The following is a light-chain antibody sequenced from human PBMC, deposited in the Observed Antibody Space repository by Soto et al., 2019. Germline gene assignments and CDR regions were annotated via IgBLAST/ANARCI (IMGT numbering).Light chain of an antibody. Sequence: QAVVTQEPSLTVSPGGTVTLTCGSSTGAVTSGHYPYWFQQKPGQAPRTLVYDTSKKHSWTPARFSGSLLGGKAALTLSGVQPEDEAVYYCLLYSGGVLHWVFGGGTKLTVL. CDR2: DTS. CDR1: TGAVTSGHY. J-gene: IGLJ3*02. V-gene: IGLV7-46*01. CDR3: LLYSGGVLHWV.